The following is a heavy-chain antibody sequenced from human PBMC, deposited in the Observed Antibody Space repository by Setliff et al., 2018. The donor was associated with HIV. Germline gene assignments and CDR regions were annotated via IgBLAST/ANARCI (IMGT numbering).Heavy chain of an antibody. V-gene: IGHV4-4*07. J-gene: IGHJ4*02. CDR1: GGSVSNYY. CDR3: ARDRLTYYFDY. CDR2: IFYSETVYYGGRT. D-gene: IGHD3-22*01. Sequence: SETLSLTCTVSGGSVSNYYWTWIRQSAGKGLEWIGSIFYSETVYYGGRTYYNPSLKSRVTMSVDTSKNQFSLKLSSVTAADTAVYYCARDRLTYYFDYWGQGILVTVSS.